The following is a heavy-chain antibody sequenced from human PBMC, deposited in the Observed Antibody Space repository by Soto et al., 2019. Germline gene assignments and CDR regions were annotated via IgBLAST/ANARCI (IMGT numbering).Heavy chain of an antibody. D-gene: IGHD2-15*01. J-gene: IGHJ4*02. CDR3: AGTQDSLDY. CDR2: ISSSGSNL. V-gene: IGHV3-21*01. Sequence: DVQLVESGGGLVKPGGSLRLSCAGSGFTFSSYYMNWVRQAPGKGLEWVSSISSSGSNLYYTDSVKGRFTISRDNAENSLYLQMNSLKAEDAAVYYCAGTQDSLDYWGQGTLVTVSS. CDR1: GFTFSSYY.